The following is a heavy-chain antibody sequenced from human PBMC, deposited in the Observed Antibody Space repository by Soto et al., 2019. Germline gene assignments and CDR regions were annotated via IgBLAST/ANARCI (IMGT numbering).Heavy chain of an antibody. CDR2: IYYSGST. J-gene: IGHJ5*02. CDR3: ARDYGDYMRWFDP. D-gene: IGHD4-17*01. Sequence: TSETLSLTCTVSGGSISSGGYYWSWIRQHPGKGLEWIGYIYYSGSTYYNPSLKSRVTISVDTSKNQFSLKLSSVTAADTAVYYCARDYGDYMRWFDPWGQGTLVTVSS. CDR1: GGSISSGGYY. V-gene: IGHV4-31*03.